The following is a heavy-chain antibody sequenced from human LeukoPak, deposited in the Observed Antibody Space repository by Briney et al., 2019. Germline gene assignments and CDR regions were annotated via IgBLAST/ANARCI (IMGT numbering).Heavy chain of an antibody. CDR3: AKRGLQYSYGLGFFDY. CDR1: GFTFSSHG. CDR2: ISYDGSNK. D-gene: IGHD5-18*01. J-gene: IGHJ4*02. V-gene: IGHV3-30*18. Sequence: GGSLRLSCAASGFTFSSHGMHWVRQAPGKGLEWVAVISYDGSNKYYADSVKGRFTISRDNSKNTLYLQMNSLRAEDTAVYYCAKRGLQYSYGLGFFDYWGQGTLATVSS.